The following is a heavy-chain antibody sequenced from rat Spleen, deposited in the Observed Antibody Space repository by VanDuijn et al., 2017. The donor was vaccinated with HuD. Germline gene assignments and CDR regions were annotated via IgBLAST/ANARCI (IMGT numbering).Heavy chain of an antibody. CDR3: GKDMNYYSTYPFYVMGA. D-gene: IGHD1-2*01. V-gene: IGHV5-58*01. J-gene: IGHJ4*01. Sequence: EVKLVETGGGLGHPGESLKLSCVASGFTFSSYWMFWIRQAPGEGLEWLSSISPDGGDTYYPDSVKGRFTISRDNAENTVYLQMNSLRSEDTATYFCGKDMNYYSTYPFYVMGAWGQGTSVTVSS. CDR2: ISPDGGDT. CDR1: GFTFSSYW.